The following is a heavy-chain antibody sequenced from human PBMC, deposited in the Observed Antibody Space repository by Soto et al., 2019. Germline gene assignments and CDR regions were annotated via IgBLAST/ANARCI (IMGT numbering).Heavy chain of an antibody. CDR3: ARFGVVVPAALYYYYYGMDV. Sequence: ASVKVSCKASGGTFSSYTISWVRQAPGQGLEWMGRIIPNHGIANYAQKLQGRVTMTTDTSTSTAYMELRSLRSDDTAVYYCARFGVVVPAALYYYYYGMDVWGQGTTVTVSS. CDR1: GGTFSSYT. CDR2: IIPNHGIA. D-gene: IGHD2-2*01. V-gene: IGHV1-69*02. J-gene: IGHJ6*02.